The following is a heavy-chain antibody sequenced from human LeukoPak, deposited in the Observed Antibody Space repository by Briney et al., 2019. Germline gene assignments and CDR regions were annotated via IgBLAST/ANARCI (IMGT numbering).Heavy chain of an antibody. J-gene: IGHJ6*03. D-gene: IGHD5-12*01. Sequence: SETLSLTCIISDDSISSSTYYWGWIRQPPGKGLEWIGTLYYSGKTYYNPSLKSRVTISIDTSKNQFSLKLSSVTAADTAVYYCARVVVATVRYYYYYYMDVWGKGTTVTISS. CDR3: ARVVVATVRYYYYYYMDV. CDR1: DDSISSSTYY. CDR2: LYYSGKT. V-gene: IGHV4-39*07.